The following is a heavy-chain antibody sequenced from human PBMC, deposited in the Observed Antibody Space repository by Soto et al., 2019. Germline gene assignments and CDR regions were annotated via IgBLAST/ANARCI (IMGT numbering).Heavy chain of an antibody. Sequence: QVQLVQSGAEVKKPGSSVKVSCKASGCTFSSYAISWVRQAPGQGLEWMGGVIPIFGTANYAQKFQGRVTITADEATITAYMELSSLRSEDTAVYYCARDLITMVRGVIIRLYYGMDVWGQGTTVTVSS. CDR1: GCTFSSYA. CDR3: ARDLITMVRGVIIRLYYGMDV. CDR2: VIPIFGTA. J-gene: IGHJ6*02. V-gene: IGHV1-69*01. D-gene: IGHD3-10*01.